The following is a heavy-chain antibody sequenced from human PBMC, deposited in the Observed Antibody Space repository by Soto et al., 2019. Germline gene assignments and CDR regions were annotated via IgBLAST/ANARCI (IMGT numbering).Heavy chain of an antibody. Sequence: GSLGLSCAASGFTFSNYGMHWVRQAPGKGLEWVAVIWSDGNNKYSADSVKGRFTISRDNSKNTLYLQMNSLRAEDTAVYYCARGSRSSGIQGMDVWGQGTTVTVSS. CDR2: IWSDGNNK. CDR1: GFTFSNYG. CDR3: ARGSRSSGIQGMDV. J-gene: IGHJ6*02. V-gene: IGHV3-33*01. D-gene: IGHD6-6*01.